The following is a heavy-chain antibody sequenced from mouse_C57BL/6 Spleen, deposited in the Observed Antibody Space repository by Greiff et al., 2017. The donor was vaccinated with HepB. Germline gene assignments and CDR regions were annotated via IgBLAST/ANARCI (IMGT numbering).Heavy chain of an antibody. CDR2: ILPGSGST. CDR1: GYTFTGYW. Sequence: QVQLQQSGAELMKPGASVKLSCKATGYTFTGYWIEWVKQRPGHGLEWIGEILPGSGSTNYNEKFKGKATFTADTSSNTAYMQLSSLTTEDSAMYYCARERYYDYDGGFAYWGQGTLVTVSA. J-gene: IGHJ3*01. CDR3: ARERYYDYDGGFAY. D-gene: IGHD2-4*01. V-gene: IGHV1-9*01.